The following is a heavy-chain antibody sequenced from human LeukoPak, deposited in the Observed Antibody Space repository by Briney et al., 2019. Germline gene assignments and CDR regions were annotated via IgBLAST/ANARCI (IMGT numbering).Heavy chain of an antibody. D-gene: IGHD2-15*01. V-gene: IGHV4-59*01. CDR1: GDSISSYY. Sequence: SETLSLTCTVSGDSISSYYWSWIGQPRGKELEWIGCIFSSGSTNYKPTLKSRVSISVDTSKKQFSLELSSVTAADTAVYYCARDVSGFSRIFDYWGQGTLVTVSS. CDR2: IFSSGST. J-gene: IGHJ4*02. CDR3: ARDVSGFSRIFDY.